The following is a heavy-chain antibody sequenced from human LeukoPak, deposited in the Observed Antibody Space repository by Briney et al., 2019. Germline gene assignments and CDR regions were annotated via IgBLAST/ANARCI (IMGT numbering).Heavy chain of an antibody. CDR2: ISGSGGTT. V-gene: IGHV3-23*01. J-gene: IGHJ1*01. CDR1: GFTFSRYA. D-gene: IGHD1-26*01. CDR3: VRDSGSSYGYYFLH. Sequence: GGSLRLSCAASGFTFSRYAMSWVRQAPGKGLEWVSAISGSGGTTYYVDSVKGRFSISRDNANNALYLQMNSLRAEDTAVYYCVRDSGSSYGYYFLHWGQGTLVTVSS.